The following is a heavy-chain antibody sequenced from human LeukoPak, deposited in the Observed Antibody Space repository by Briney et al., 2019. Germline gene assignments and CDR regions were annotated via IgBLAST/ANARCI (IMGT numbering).Heavy chain of an antibody. V-gene: IGHV3-30*02. CDR2: IQYDGSNK. J-gene: IGHJ1*01. Sequence: PGRSLRLSCAASGFTFSSYGMHWVRQAPGKGLQWVAFIQYDGSNKYYADSVKGRFTISRDNSKNTLYLQMNSLRAEDTAVYYCAKDRGGSRIVGAYRGEFFQNWGQGTLVTVSS. CDR1: GFTFSSYG. CDR3: AKDRGGSRIVGAYRGEFFQN. D-gene: IGHD1-26*01.